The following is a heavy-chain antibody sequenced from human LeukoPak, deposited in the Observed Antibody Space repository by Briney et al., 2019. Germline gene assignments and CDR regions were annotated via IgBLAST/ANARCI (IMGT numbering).Heavy chain of an antibody. Sequence: QPGGSLRLSCAASGFTFSVYGMYWVRQPPGKGLEWVALISYDGTDKYHVGSVKGRFTISRDNSNNTLYLQMNSLRPDDTAVYYCAKAGYSSGWTRYYGMDVWGQGTTVAVSS. D-gene: IGHD6-19*01. CDR1: GFTFSVYG. V-gene: IGHV3-30*18. CDR2: ISYDGTDK. J-gene: IGHJ6*02. CDR3: AKAGYSSGWTRYYGMDV.